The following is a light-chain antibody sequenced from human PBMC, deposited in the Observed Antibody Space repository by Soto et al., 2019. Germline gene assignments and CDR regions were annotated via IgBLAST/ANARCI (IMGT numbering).Light chain of an antibody. CDR3: GTWDSSLSAGV. CDR2: DNN. V-gene: IGLV1-51*01. J-gene: IGLJ3*02. CDR1: SPNIGNNY. Sequence: QSVLTQPPSVSAAPGQKVTISCSGSSPNIGNNYVSWYQQLPGTAPKLLIYDNNKRPSGIPDRFSGSKSGTSATLGITGLQIGDEADYYCGTWDSSLSAGVFGGGTKLTVL.